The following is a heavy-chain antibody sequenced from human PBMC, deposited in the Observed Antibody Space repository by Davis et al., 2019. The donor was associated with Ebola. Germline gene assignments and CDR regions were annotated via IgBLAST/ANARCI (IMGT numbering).Heavy chain of an antibody. CDR1: GYTFTSYY. J-gene: IGHJ6*02. V-gene: IGHV1-46*01. D-gene: IGHD2-2*02. Sequence: AASVKVSCKASGYTFTSYYMHWVRQAPGQGLEWMGIINPSGGSTSYAQKFQGRVTITRDTSASTAYMELSSLRSDDTAVYYCARWGVVPAAIGMDVWGQGTTVTVSS. CDR3: ARWGVVPAAIGMDV. CDR2: INPSGGST.